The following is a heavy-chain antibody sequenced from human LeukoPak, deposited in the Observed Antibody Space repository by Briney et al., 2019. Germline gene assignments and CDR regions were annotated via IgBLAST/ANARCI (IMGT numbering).Heavy chain of an antibody. D-gene: IGHD1-26*01. Sequence: PSETLSLTCTVCGASVGSAGYYWSWIRQPPGGGLERIGYIYYISNTNYNPSLKSRVNMSVDPSKNQFSLKLNSVTAADTAVYYCARTQSQSGSYRYYFGYWGQGTLVTVSS. J-gene: IGHJ4*02. CDR2: IYYISNT. V-gene: IGHV4-61*08. CDR3: ARTQSQSGSYRYYFGY. CDR1: GASVGSAGYY.